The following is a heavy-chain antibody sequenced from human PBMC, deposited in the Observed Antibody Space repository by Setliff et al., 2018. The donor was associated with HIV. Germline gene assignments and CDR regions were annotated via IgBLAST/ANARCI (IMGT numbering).Heavy chain of an antibody. V-gene: IGHV4-38-2*02. CDR3: ARYGLRAIGPLWGRGGGVYFDS. J-gene: IGHJ5*01. CDR2: VFTSGTT. Sequence: SETLSLTCTVSGDSVVSGYYWAWIRQSPIEGLEWIGSVFTSGTTYYSPSLAVRLILSFDRPRNQVSLRLNSVTTADTGVYFCARYGLRAIGPLWGRGGGVYFDSWGPGNVVTVSS. CDR1: GDSVVSGYY. D-gene: IGHD2-21*01.